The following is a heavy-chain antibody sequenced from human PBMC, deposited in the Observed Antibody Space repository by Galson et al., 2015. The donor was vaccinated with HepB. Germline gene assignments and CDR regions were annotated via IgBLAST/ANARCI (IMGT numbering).Heavy chain of an antibody. CDR2: IWYDGSNK. CDR1: GFTFSSYG. V-gene: IGHV3-33*01. Sequence: SLRLSCAASGFTFSSYGTHWVRQAPGKGLEWVAVIWYDGSNKYYADSVKGRFTISRDNSKNTLYLQMNSLRAEDTAVYYCARDADSSSPPYFAYWGQGTLVTVSS. J-gene: IGHJ4*02. CDR3: ARDADSSSPPYFAY. D-gene: IGHD6-6*01.